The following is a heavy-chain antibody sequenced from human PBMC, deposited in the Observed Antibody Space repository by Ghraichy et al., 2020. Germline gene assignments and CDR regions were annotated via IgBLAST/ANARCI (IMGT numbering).Heavy chain of an antibody. J-gene: IGHJ3*02. D-gene: IGHD3-9*01. CDR2: INSDGSST. CDR1: GFTFSSYW. V-gene: IGHV3-74*01. Sequence: GGSLRLSCAASGFTFSSYWMHWVRQAPGKGLVWVSRINSDGSSTSYADSVKGRFTISRDNAKNTLYLQMNSLRAEDTAVYYCARDRAPYYDILTGSLDAFDIWGQGTMVTVSS. CDR3: ARDRAPYYDILTGSLDAFDI.